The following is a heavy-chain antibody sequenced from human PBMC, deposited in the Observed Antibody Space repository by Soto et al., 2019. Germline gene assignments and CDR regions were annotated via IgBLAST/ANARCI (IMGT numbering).Heavy chain of an antibody. CDR1: GFNFSDHY. D-gene: IGHD3-16*01. Sequence: LRLSCVASGFNFSDHYMTWIRQAPGKGLEWVSSISSSGTTKEYADSVKGRFTISRDNAKNSLSLQMNSLRAEDTAVYYCAREGEYWFDPWGQGTLVTVSS. V-gene: IGHV3-11*01. CDR2: ISSSGTTK. CDR3: AREGEYWFDP. J-gene: IGHJ5*02.